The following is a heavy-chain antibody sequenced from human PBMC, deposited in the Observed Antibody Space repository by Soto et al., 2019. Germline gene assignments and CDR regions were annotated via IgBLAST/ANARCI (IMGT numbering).Heavy chain of an antibody. CDR3: VRDGTKTLRDWFDP. CDR2: IYATGTT. V-gene: IGHV4-59*10. D-gene: IGHD1-1*01. J-gene: IGHJ5*02. CDR1: GGSFSGYY. Sequence: LSLTCAVYGGSFSGYYWSWIRKSAGKGLEWIGRIYATGTTDYNPSLKSRVMMSVDTSKKQFSLKLRSVTAADTAVYYCVRDGTKTLRDWFDPWGQGISVTVSS.